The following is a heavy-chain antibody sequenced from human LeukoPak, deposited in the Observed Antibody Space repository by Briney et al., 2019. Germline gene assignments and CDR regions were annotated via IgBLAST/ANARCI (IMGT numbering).Heavy chain of an antibody. V-gene: IGHV3-11*04. CDR3: ARDGCSSTSCYADY. J-gene: IGHJ4*02. CDR2: ISSSGDTI. D-gene: IGHD2-2*01. CDR1: GFTFRNYY. Sequence: GGSLRLSCAASGFTFRNYYMSWIRQAPGKGLEWVSYISSSGDTIYYADSVKGRFTISRDNAKNSLYLQMNSLTAEDTAVYYCARDGCSSTSCYADYWGQGTLVTVSS.